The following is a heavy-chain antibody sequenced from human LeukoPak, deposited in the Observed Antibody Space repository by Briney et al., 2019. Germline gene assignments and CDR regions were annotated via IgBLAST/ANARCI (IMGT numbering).Heavy chain of an antibody. CDR3: ARYSSCWWGDYYYMDV. J-gene: IGHJ6*03. CDR2: IKQDGSEK. D-gene: IGHD6-13*01. CDR1: GFTFSSYW. V-gene: IGHV3-7*01. Sequence: PGGSLRLSCAATGFTFSSYWMSWVRQAPGKGLEWVANIKQDGSEKYYVDSVKGRFTISRDNAKNSLYLQMNSLRAEDTAVYYCARYSSCWWGDYYYMDVWGKGTTVTVSS.